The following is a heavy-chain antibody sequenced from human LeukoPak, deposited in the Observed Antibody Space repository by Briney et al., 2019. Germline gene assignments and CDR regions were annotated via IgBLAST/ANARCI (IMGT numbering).Heavy chain of an antibody. D-gene: IGHD2-2*01. V-gene: IGHV3-74*01. Sequence: GGSLRLSCAASGFSFSSSCMHWVRQAPGKGLVWVSRMNSDGSITTYADSVKGRFTISRDNAKNTLYLQMNSLRADDTAVYYCTRGQMPEGLFYWGQGSLVTVSS. CDR1: GFSFSSSC. CDR3: TRGQMPEGLFY. CDR2: MNSDGSIT. J-gene: IGHJ4*02.